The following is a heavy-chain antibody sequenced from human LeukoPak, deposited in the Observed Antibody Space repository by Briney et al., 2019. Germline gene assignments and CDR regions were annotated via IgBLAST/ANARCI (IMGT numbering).Heavy chain of an antibody. CDR3: ARRRGSSSWYEGEPYYFGY. CDR2: IYPGGSDT. D-gene: IGHD6-13*01. CDR1: GYSFTNYW. Sequence: GESLKISCKGSGYSFTNYWIGLVREMPGEGLERMGIIYPGGSDTRYSPSQQGQVTITADKSISTAYLQWSSLKASDTAMYYSARRRGSSSWYEGEPYYFGYWGQGTLVTVSS. V-gene: IGHV5-51*01. J-gene: IGHJ4*02.